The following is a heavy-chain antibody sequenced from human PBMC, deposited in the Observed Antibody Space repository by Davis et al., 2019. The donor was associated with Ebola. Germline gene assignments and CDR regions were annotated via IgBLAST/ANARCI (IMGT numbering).Heavy chain of an antibody. D-gene: IGHD2-21*02. Sequence: AASVKVSCKASGYTFTSYYMHWVRQAPGQGLEWMGIINPSGGSTSYAQKFQGRVTMTRDTSTSTVYMALTSLRSEDTAVYYCAREPIVVVTATYYYYGMDVWGQGTTVTVSS. CDR2: INPSGGST. V-gene: IGHV1-46*03. J-gene: IGHJ6*02. CDR1: GYTFTSYY. CDR3: AREPIVVVTATYYYYGMDV.